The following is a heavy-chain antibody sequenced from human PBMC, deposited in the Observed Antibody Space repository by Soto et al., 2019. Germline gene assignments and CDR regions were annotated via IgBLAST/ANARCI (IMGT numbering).Heavy chain of an antibody. Sequence: SETLSLTCTVSGGSISTYYWSWIRRPPGKGLEWIGYIYDSGSTSYNPSLKSRVTISVDTSKNQFSLKLSSVTAADTAVYYCAKWPLDYWGQGTLVTVSS. CDR3: AKWPLDY. CDR2: IYDSGST. V-gene: IGHV4-59*01. CDR1: GGSISTYY. J-gene: IGHJ4*02. D-gene: IGHD2-8*01.